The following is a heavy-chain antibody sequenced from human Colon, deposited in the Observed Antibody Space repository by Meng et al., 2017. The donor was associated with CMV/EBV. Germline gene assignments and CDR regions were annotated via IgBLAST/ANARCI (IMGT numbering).Heavy chain of an antibody. Sequence: RRGEGGGGLGQPGGSLRLSCAGSGISFSNVWMTWVRQAPGKGLEWVGRIKRKTEGETTGYAAPVKGRFIISRDDSRNTLYLQMSSLKTEDTAVYYCTTGYRNGFSFWGQGTLVTVSS. CDR2: IKRKTEGETT. V-gene: IGHV3-15*01. CDR3: TTGYRNGFSF. CDR1: GISFSNVW. J-gene: IGHJ4*02. D-gene: IGHD5-24*01.